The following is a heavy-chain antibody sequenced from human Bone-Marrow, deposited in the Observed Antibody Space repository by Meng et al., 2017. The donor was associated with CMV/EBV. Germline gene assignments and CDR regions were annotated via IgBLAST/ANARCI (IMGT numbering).Heavy chain of an antibody. D-gene: IGHD6-13*01. CDR2: INPSGGST. V-gene: IGHV1-46*01. J-gene: IGHJ4*02. CDR3: ARGEAAAGT. Sequence: KGSCKASGYTLTSYYMNWVRQATGQGLEWMGIINPSGGSTSYAQKFQGRVTMTRDTSTSTVYMELSSLRSEDTAVYYCARGEAAAGTWGQGTLVTVSS. CDR1: GYTLTSYY.